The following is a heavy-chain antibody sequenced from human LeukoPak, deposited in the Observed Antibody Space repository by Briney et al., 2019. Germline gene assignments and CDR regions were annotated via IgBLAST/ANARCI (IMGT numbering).Heavy chain of an antibody. CDR3: ARIRGGPIDY. V-gene: IGHV3-30-3*01. Sequence: TGGSLRLSCAASGFTLSTYAMHWVRQAPGKGLEWVAVISYDGTDTYYADSVKGRFTISRDTSKNSLYLQMNSLRPDDTAVFYCARIRGGPIDYWGQGTLVTVSP. CDR2: ISYDGTDT. D-gene: IGHD3-16*01. CDR1: GFTLSTYA. J-gene: IGHJ4*02.